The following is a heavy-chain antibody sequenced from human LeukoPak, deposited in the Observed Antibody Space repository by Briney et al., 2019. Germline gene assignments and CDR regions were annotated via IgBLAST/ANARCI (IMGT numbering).Heavy chain of an antibody. J-gene: IGHJ3*02. Sequence: PGGSLRLSCAASGFTFSTYAMSWVRQAPGKGPEWVSVVSTGGGNANYADSVKGRFTISRDNAKNSLYLQMNSLRAEDTAVYYCARGPYCSSTSCHDDAFDIWGQGTMVTVSS. V-gene: IGHV3-21*01. D-gene: IGHD2-2*01. CDR2: VSTGGGNA. CDR1: GFTFSTYA. CDR3: ARGPYCSSTSCHDDAFDI.